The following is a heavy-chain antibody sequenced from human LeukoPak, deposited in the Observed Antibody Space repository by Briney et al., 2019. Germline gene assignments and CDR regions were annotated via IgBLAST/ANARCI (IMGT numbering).Heavy chain of an antibody. V-gene: IGHV3-23*01. CDR2: INGSGGST. CDR3: AKRPYYGDYSE. J-gene: IGHJ4*02. CDR1: GFTFSSYA. Sequence: GGSLRLSCAASGFTFSSYAMSWVRQAPGKGLEWVSAINGSGGSTYYADSVKGRFTISRDNSKNTLYLQMNSLRAEDTAVYYCAKRPYYGDYSEWGQGTLVTVSS. D-gene: IGHD4-17*01.